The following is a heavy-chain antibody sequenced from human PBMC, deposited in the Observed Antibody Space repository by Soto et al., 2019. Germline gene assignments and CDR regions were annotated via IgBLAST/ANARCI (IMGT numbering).Heavy chain of an antibody. V-gene: IGHV3-13*01. CDR1: GFTFSSYD. Sequence: GGSLRLSCAASGFTFSSYDMHWVRQATGKGMEWVSAIGTAGDTYYPGSVKGRFTISRENAKNSLYLQMNSLRAGDTAVYYCARDMGNYYFDYWGQGTLVTVSS. D-gene: IGHD1-7*01. J-gene: IGHJ4*02. CDR2: IGTAGDT. CDR3: ARDMGNYYFDY.